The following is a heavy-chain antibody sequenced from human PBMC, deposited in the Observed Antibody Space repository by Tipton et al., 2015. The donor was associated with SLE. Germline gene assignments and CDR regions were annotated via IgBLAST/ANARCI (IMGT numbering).Heavy chain of an antibody. V-gene: IGHV3-30*04. D-gene: IGHD1-26*01. CDR2: ISYDGSNK. CDR3: ARDGVGYSGSSKGSSFDS. CDR1: GFTFSSYA. Sequence: SLRLSCAASGFTFSSYAMHWVRQAPGKGLEWVAVISYDGSNKYYADSVKGRFTISRDNSKNTLYLQMNSLRAEDTAVYYCARDGVGYSGSSKGSSFDSWGQGTLVTVSS. J-gene: IGHJ5*01.